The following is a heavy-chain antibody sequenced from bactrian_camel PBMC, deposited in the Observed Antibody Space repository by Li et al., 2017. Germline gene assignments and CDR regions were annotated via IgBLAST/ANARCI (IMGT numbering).Heavy chain of an antibody. CDR2: IDSDGRT. Sequence: HVQLVESGGGSVQAGGSLRLSCQYYGPALVANCIGWFRQVPGKEREWVASIDSDGRTSYADSVKGRFTIAKEYAKNTLYLQMNSLKVEDTAMYYCAAEGARGSWCDLPEKHRCRHDWNLWGQGTQVTVS. J-gene: IGHJ4*01. D-gene: IGHD3*01. CDR3: AAEGARGSWCDLPEKHRCRHDWNL. V-gene: IGHV3S55*01. CDR1: GPALVANC.